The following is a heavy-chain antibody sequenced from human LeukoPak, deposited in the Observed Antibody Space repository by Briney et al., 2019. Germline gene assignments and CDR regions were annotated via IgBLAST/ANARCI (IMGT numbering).Heavy chain of an antibody. V-gene: IGHV4-4*02. Sequence: SGTLSLTCAVSGGSISSSNWWSWVRQPPGKGLEWIGEIYHSGSTNYNPSLKSRVTISVDKSKNQFSLKLSSVTAADTAVYYCARAERSSWYLLDYWGQGTLVTVSS. CDR2: IYHSGST. D-gene: IGHD6-13*01. CDR3: ARAERSSWYLLDY. CDR1: GGSISSSNW. J-gene: IGHJ4*02.